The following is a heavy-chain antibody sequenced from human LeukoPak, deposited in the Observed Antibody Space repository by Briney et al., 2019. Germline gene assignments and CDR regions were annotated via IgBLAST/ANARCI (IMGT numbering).Heavy chain of an antibody. Sequence: SETLSLTCAVYGGSFSGYYWSWIRQPPGKGLEWIGEINHSGSTNYNPSLKSRVTISVDTSKNQFSLKLSSVTAGDTAVYYCARHATYCNSGTCHLYFDYWGQGTLVTVSS. D-gene: IGHD2/OR15-2a*01. CDR1: GGSFSGYY. CDR2: INHSGST. CDR3: ARHATYCNSGTCHLYFDY. J-gene: IGHJ4*02. V-gene: IGHV4-34*01.